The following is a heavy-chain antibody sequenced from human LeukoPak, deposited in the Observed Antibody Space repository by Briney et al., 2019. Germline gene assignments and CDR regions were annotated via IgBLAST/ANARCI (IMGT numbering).Heavy chain of an antibody. CDR3: AREASCSSTTCYFDY. J-gene: IGHJ4*02. V-gene: IGHV3-11*01. CDR1: GFNFSDLY. Sequence: SGGSLRLSCAASGFNFSDLYMSWIRQAPGKGLEWLSSISLSGSTITYAASVKGRVTVSRDNAKNSVVLHILSLRADDTAVYYCAREASCSSTTCYFDYWGQGTLVTVSS. D-gene: IGHD2-2*01. CDR2: ISLSGSTI.